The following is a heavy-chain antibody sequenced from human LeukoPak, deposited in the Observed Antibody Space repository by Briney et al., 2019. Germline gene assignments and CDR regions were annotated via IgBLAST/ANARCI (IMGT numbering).Heavy chain of an antibody. D-gene: IGHD1-26*01. CDR2: VNPSGGST. J-gene: IGHJ4*02. V-gene: IGHV1-46*01. CDR3: ARARTKWELLDY. CDR1: GYTFTSYY. Sequence: ASVKVSCKASGYTFTSYYMHWVRQAPGQGLEWMGIVNPSGGSTSYAQKFQGRVTMTRDTSTSTVYMELSSLRSEDTAVYYCARARTKWELLDYWGQGTLVSVSS.